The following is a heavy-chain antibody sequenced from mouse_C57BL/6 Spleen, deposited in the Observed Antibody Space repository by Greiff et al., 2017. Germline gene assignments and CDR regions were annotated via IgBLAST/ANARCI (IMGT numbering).Heavy chain of an antibody. Sequence: QVQLQQPGAELVKPGASVKMSCKASGYTFTSYWITWVKQRPGQGLKWIGDIYPGSGSTNYNEKFKSKATLTVDTSSNTAYMQLNSLTTEDSAVCYCASARIITVPYAMDYWGQGTSVTVSS. V-gene: IGHV1-55*01. J-gene: IGHJ4*01. CDR2: IYPGSGST. CDR3: ASARIITVPYAMDY. D-gene: IGHD1-2*01. CDR1: GYTFTSYW.